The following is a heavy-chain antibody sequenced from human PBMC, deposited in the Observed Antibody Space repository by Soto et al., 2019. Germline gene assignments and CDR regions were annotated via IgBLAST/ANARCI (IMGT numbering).Heavy chain of an antibody. V-gene: IGHV3-7*01. Sequence: GGSLRLSCAASGFTFSSYWMSWVRQAPGKGLEWVANIKQDGSEKYYVDSVKGRFTISRDNAKNSLYLQMNSLRAEDTAVYYCARDEHYDFWSGSYGMGGWGQGSTVTVSS. J-gene: IGHJ6*02. D-gene: IGHD3-3*01. CDR1: GFTFSSYW. CDR2: IKQDGSEK. CDR3: ARDEHYDFWSGSYGMGG.